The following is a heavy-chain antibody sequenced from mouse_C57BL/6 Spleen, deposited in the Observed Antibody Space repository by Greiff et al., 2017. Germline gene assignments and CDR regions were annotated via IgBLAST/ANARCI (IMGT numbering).Heavy chain of an antibody. Sequence: VQLKQPGAELVKPGASVKMSCKASGYTFTSYWITWVKQRPGQGLEWIGDIYPGSGSTNYNETFKSKATLTVDTSSSTAYIQLSSLTSEDSAVYYCARGYVNYGNYFDYWGQGTTLTVSS. J-gene: IGHJ2*01. CDR3: ARGYVNYGNYFDY. CDR1: GYTFTSYW. D-gene: IGHD2-1*01. CDR2: IYPGSGST. V-gene: IGHV1-55*01.